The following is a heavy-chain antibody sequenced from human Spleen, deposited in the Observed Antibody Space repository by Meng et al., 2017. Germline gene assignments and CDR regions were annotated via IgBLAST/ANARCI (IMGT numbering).Heavy chain of an antibody. CDR3: ARDLATVTTMAYWYIDL. D-gene: IGHD4-17*01. CDR1: GGSFGDYY. Sequence: QVQLQQWGAGLLKPSETLSLTCVVSGGSFGDYYWSWIRQPPGKGLEWIGEINHSGSTNYNPSLESRATISVDTSQNNLSLKLSSVTAADSAVYYCARDLATVTTMAYWYIDLWGRGTLVTVSS. J-gene: IGHJ2*01. V-gene: IGHV4-34*01. CDR2: INHSGST.